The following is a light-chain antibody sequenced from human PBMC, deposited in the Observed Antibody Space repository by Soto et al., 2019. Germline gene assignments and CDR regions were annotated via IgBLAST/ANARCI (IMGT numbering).Light chain of an antibody. CDR3: QQYCSSPGM. V-gene: IGKV4-1*01. Sequence: DIVMTQSPDSLAVSLGERATINCKSSQRVLYSSSHKNYLAWYQQKPGQPPKLLIYWASTRESGVPDRFSGSGSGPDFTLTSSSLQAEDVAIYYCQQYCSSPGMFGQGTKVEIK. J-gene: IGKJ1*01. CDR1: QRVLYSSSHKNY. CDR2: WAS.